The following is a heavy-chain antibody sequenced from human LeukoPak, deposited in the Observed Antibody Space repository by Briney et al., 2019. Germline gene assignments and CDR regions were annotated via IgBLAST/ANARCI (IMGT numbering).Heavy chain of an antibody. J-gene: IGHJ1*01. CDR1: GFTFDDYA. D-gene: IGHD6-13*01. CDR3: AKGSGYSSRWFYNFQR. V-gene: IGHV3-43D*03. CDR2: ITWNGGTT. Sequence: GGSLRLSCAASGFTFDDYAMHWVRQAPGKGLEWVSVITWNGGTTYYADSVKGRFTISRDNSKNSLYLQMNSLSAEDTALYYCAKGSGYSSRWFYNFQRWGQGTLVTVSS.